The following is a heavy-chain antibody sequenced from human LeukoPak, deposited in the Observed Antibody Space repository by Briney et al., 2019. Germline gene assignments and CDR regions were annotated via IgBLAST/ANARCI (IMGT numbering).Heavy chain of an antibody. D-gene: IGHD1-26*01. CDR3: ARAKSGPLYYYYGMDV. Sequence: GGSLRLSCAASGFTFSSYSMNWVRQAPGKGLEWVLYISSSSSTIYYADSVKGRFTISRDNAKNSLYLQMNSLRAEDTAVYYCARAKSGPLYYYYGMDVWGQGTTVTVSS. CDR1: GFTFSSYS. V-gene: IGHV3-48*04. CDR2: ISSSSSTI. J-gene: IGHJ6*02.